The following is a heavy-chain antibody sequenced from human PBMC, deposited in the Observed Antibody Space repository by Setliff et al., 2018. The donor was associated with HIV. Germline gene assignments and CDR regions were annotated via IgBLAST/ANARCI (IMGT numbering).Heavy chain of an antibody. J-gene: IGHJ5*01. V-gene: IGHV4-34*01. CDR2: INHSGST. CDR3: ARGLLDRSGHRSDCFDS. D-gene: IGHD3-22*01. CDR1: SGSFSGYY. Sequence: SETLSLTRAVYSGSFSGYYWSWIRQPPGKGLEWIGEINHSGSTNYNPSLKSRVTVSVDTSKNQFSLRLRSVTAADTAVYYCARGLLDRSGHRSDCFDSWGRGTPVTVSS.